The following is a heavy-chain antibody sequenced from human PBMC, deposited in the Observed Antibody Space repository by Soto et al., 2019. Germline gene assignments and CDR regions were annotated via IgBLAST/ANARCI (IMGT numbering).Heavy chain of an antibody. CDR3: ARSDYYYYYMDV. Sequence: ASVKVSCKASGYTFTSYDINWVRQATGQGLEWMGWMNPNSGNTGYAQKFQGRVTMTRNTSISTAYMELSSLRSEDTAVYYCARSDYYYYYMDVWSKGTTVTVSS. CDR1: GYTFTSYD. J-gene: IGHJ6*03. V-gene: IGHV1-8*01. CDR2: MNPNSGNT.